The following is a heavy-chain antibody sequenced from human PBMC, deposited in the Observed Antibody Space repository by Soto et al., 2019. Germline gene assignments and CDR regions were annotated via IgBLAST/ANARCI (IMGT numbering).Heavy chain of an antibody. CDR3: AKDRVAAAGPSGWYCYDY. V-gene: IGHV3-23*01. CDR1: GFTFSSYA. Sequence: GGSLRLSCAASGFTFSSYAMSWVRQAPGKGLEWVSAISGSGGSTYYADSVKGRFTISRDNSKNTLYLQMNSLRAEDTAVYYCAKDRVAAAGPSGWYCYDYWGQGTLVTVSS. J-gene: IGHJ4*02. CDR2: ISGSGGST. D-gene: IGHD6-13*01.